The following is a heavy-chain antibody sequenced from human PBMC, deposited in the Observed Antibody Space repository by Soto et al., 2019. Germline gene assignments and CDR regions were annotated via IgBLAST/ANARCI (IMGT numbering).Heavy chain of an antibody. V-gene: IGHV3-23*01. Sequence: GGSLRLSCAASGFTFSSYAMSWVRQAPGKGLEWVSAISGSGGSTYYADSVKGRFTISRDNSKNTLYLQMNSLRAEDTAVYYCAKDLAFRMITFGGVLDYWGQGTLVTVSS. CDR3: AKDLAFRMITFGGVLDY. D-gene: IGHD3-16*01. CDR1: GFTFSSYA. J-gene: IGHJ4*02. CDR2: ISGSGGST.